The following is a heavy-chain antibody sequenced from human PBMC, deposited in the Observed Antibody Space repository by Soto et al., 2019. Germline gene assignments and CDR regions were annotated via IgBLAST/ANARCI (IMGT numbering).Heavy chain of an antibody. Sequence: QVHLQESGPELVKPSGTLSLTCAVSGDSISSSNWWNWVRQPPGKGLEWIGEIFHGGTTYFNPSLESRVAISIDKSNNQFSLDRTSVTAADTAVYFCATTAGGSRYFYSWGQGILVTVSS. CDR1: GDSISSSNW. CDR3: ATTAGGSRYFYS. D-gene: IGHD6-13*01. CDR2: IFHGGTT. J-gene: IGHJ4*02. V-gene: IGHV4-4*02.